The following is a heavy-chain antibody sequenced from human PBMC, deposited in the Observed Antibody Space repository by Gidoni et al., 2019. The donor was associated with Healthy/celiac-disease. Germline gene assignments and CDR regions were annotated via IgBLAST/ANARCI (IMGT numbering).Heavy chain of an antibody. Sequence: EVQLVESGGGLVQPGRSLRLSCAASGFTFDDYAMHWVRQAPGKGLEWVSGISWNSGSIGYADSVKGRFTISRDNAKNSLYLQMNSLRAEDTALYYCAKDALITGTTNFDYWGQGTLVTVSS. V-gene: IGHV3-9*01. CDR2: ISWNSGSI. CDR1: GFTFDDYA. J-gene: IGHJ4*02. D-gene: IGHD1-7*01. CDR3: AKDALITGTTNFDY.